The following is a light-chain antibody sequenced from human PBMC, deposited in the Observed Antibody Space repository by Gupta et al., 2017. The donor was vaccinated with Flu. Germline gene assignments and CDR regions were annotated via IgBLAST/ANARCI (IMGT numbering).Light chain of an antibody. CDR3: ASWDDSLSGRV. CDR1: SSNIGSNY. Sequence: QSVLTQQSSASGTPGQRVTISCSGSSSNIGSNYVYWYPQLPGTAPKLLIYRNNQRPSRFPDRFSGSKSGTSASLAISGLRSEDEADYYCASWDDSLSGRVFGGVTKLTVL. V-gene: IGLV1-47*01. J-gene: IGLJ3*02. CDR2: RNN.